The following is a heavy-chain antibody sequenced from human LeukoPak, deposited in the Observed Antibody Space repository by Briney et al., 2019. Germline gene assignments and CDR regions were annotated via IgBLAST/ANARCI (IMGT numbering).Heavy chain of an antibody. V-gene: IGHV4-4*07. CDR1: GGSISSYY. CDR2: IYTSGST. D-gene: IGHD3-3*01. J-gene: IGHJ5*02. Sequence: PSETLSLTCTVSGGSISSYYWSWIRQPAGKGLEWIGRIYTSGSTNYNPSLKSRVTMSVDTSKNQFSLKLSSVTAADTAVYYCARGPHYDFWSGYWFDPWGQGTLVTVSS. CDR3: ARGPHYDFWSGYWFDP.